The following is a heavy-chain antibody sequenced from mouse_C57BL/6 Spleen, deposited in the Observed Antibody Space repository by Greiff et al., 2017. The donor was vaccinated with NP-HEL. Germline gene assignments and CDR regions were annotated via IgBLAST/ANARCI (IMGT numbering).Heavy chain of an antibody. CDR3: ARSNYYGSSLDY. Sequence: QVQLQQSGPELVKPGASVKISCKASGYAFSSSWMNWVKQRPGKGLEWIGRIYPGDGDTNYNGKFKGKATLTADKSSSTAYMQLSSLTSEDSAVYFCARSNYYGSSLDYWGQGTTLTVSS. V-gene: IGHV1-82*01. CDR2: IYPGDGDT. J-gene: IGHJ2*01. D-gene: IGHD1-1*01. CDR1: GYAFSSSW.